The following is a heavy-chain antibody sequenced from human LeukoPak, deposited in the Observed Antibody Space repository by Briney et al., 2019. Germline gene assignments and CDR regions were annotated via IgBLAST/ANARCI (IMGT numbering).Heavy chain of an antibody. V-gene: IGHV3-66*01. CDR3: ARERAVAGLFDY. CDR1: GFTISTKY. J-gene: IGHJ4*02. CDR2: IYNGGRT. Sequence: PGGSLRLSCAASGFTISTKYMSWVRQAPGKGLEWVSDIYNGGRTYYADSVKGRFTISRDNSKNTLYLQMNSLRSEDTAVYYCARERAVAGLFDYWGQGTLVTVSS. D-gene: IGHD6-19*01.